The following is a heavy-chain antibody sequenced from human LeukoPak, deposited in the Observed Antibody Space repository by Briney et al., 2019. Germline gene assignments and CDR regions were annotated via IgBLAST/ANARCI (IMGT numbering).Heavy chain of an antibody. CDR3: ARLPAAILGGYYYYMDV. CDR2: IYPGDSDT. D-gene: IGHD2-2*02. V-gene: IGHV5-51*01. Sequence: GESLKISCKGSGYRFTSYWIGWVRQMPGKGLEWMGIIYPGDSDTRYSPSFQGQVTISADKSISTAYLQWSSLKASDTAMYYCARLPAAILGGYYYYMDVWGKGTTVTVSS. CDR1: GYRFTSYW. J-gene: IGHJ6*03.